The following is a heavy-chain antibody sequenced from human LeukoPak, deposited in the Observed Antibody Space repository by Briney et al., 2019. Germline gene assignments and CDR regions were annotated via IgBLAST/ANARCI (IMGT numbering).Heavy chain of an antibody. CDR1: GGSISSYY. CDR3: ARDRLDSSSWYFYYFDY. J-gene: IGHJ4*02. D-gene: IGHD6-13*01. Sequence: SETLSLTCTVSGGSISSYYRSWIRQPAGKGLEWIGRIYTSGSTNYNPSLKSRVTMSVDTSKNQFSLKLSSVTAADTAVYYCARDRLDSSSWYFYYFDYWGQGTLVTVSS. CDR2: IYTSGST. V-gene: IGHV4-4*07.